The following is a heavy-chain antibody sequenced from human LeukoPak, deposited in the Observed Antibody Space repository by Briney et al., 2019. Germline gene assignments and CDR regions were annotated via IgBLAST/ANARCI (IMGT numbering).Heavy chain of an antibody. V-gene: IGHV3-23*01. CDR1: GLTLSNYG. D-gene: IGHD3-22*01. CDR3: EKRGVVIRVILVGFHKEAYYFDS. Sequence: GGSLRLSCAVSGLTLSNYGMSWVRQAPGKGLEWVAGISDSGGRTNYADSVKGRFTISRDNPKNTLYLQMNSLRAEDTAVYFCEKRGVVIRVILVGFHKEAYYFDSWGQGALVTVSS. J-gene: IGHJ4*02. CDR2: ISDSGGRT.